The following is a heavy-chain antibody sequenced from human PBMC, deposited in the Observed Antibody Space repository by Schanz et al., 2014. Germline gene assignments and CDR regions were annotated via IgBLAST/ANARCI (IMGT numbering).Heavy chain of an antibody. Sequence: QVQLVESGGGVVQPGRSLRLSCAASGFTFSSYALHWVRQAPGKGLEWEAFVPFDGSQKFYADSVKGRFTISRDNSKNTVYLQMNSLRPGDTAVYYCARESSNDIVLVPGAVFDHWGQGILVTVSS. CDR1: GFTFSSYA. D-gene: IGHD2-2*01. CDR3: ARESSNDIVLVPGAVFDH. V-gene: IGHV3-30*04. CDR2: VPFDGSQK. J-gene: IGHJ4*02.